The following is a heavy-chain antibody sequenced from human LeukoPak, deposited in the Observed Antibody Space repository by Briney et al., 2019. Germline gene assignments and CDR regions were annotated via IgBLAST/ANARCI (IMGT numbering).Heavy chain of an antibody. CDR3: ARSGYYYDSSGSHFDY. D-gene: IGHD3-22*01. CDR1: GGSFSGYY. V-gene: IGHV4-34*01. J-gene: IGHJ4*02. Sequence: ASETLSLTCAVYGGSFSGYYWSWIRQPPGKGLEWIGEINHSGSTNYNPSLKSRVTISVDTSKNQLSLKLSSVTAADTAVYYCARSGYYYDSSGSHFDYWGQGTLVTVSS. CDR2: INHSGST.